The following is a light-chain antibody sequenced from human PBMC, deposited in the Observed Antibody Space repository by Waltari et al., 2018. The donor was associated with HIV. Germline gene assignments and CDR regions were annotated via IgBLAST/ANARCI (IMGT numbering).Light chain of an antibody. CDR1: SSDVGGYNY. J-gene: IGLJ1*01. Sequence: QSALTQPASVSGSPGQSITISCTGTSSDVGGYNYVSWYQQYPGKAPKLMIFDVSNRPSGVPTRFSGSKSGNTASLTISGLHTEDEADYYCSSYTSSSTLVFGTGTKVTVL. CDR2: DVS. CDR3: SSYTSSSTLV. V-gene: IGLV2-14*01.